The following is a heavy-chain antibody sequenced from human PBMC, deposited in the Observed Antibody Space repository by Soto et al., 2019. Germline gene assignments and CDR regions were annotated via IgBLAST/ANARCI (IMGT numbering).Heavy chain of an antibody. CDR3: ASTRPCSSTSCRDY. Sequence: SETLSLTCAVYGGSFSGYYWSWIRQPPGKGLEWIGEINHSGRTNYNPSLKSRVTISVDTSKNQFSLKLSSVTAADTAVYYCASTRPCSSTSCRDYWGQGTLVTVSS. V-gene: IGHV4-34*01. D-gene: IGHD2-2*01. J-gene: IGHJ4*02. CDR2: INHSGRT. CDR1: GGSFSGYY.